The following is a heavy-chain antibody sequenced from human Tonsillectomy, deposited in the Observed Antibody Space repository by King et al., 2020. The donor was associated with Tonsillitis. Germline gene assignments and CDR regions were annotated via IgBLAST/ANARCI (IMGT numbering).Heavy chain of an antibody. CDR2: IRYDGSNK. CDR3: AKSGGGMTTVTTEVY. Sequence: VQLVESGGGVVQPGGSLRLSCAASGFTFSSYGMHWVRQAPGKGLEWVAFIRYDGSNKYYADSVKGRFIISRDNSKNTLYLQMNSLRAEDTAVYYCAKSGGGMTTVTTEVYWGQGTLVTVSS. CDR1: GFTFSSYG. D-gene: IGHD4-17*01. V-gene: IGHV3-30*02. J-gene: IGHJ4*02.